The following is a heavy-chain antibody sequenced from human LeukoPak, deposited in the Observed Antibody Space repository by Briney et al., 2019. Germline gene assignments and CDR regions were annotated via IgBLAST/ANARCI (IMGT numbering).Heavy chain of an antibody. D-gene: IGHD5-24*01. CDR2: MNPNSGKT. J-gene: IGHJ4*02. Sequence: ASVKVSCTAPEYTFSTSDTKCARQATGQGLEWMGWMNPNSGKTGSAQKFQGRLTMTKNTSTSTAYMEVTGLKFEDTAIYYCARGRPRPARDGTYDFWGQGTLITVSS. CDR1: EYTFSTSD. CDR3: ARGRPRPARDGTYDF. V-gene: IGHV1-8*01.